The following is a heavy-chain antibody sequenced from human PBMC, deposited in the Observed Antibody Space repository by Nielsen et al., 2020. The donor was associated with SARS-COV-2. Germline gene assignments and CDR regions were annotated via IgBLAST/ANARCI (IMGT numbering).Heavy chain of an antibody. D-gene: IGHD2-15*01. CDR2: ISYDGSNK. CDR3: ARAYCSGGSCYDDLGVDV. V-gene: IGHV3-33*05. J-gene: IGHJ6*02. Sequence: WIRQPPGKGLEWVAVISYDGSNKYYADSVKGRFTISRDNSKNTLYLQMDSLRAEDTAVYYCARAYCSGGSCYDDLGVDVWGQGTTVTVSS.